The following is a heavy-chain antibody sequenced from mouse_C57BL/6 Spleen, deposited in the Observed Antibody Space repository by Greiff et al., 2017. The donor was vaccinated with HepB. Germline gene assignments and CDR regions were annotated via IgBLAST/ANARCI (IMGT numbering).Heavy chain of an antibody. CDR3: ARWFSYAMDY. V-gene: IGHV1-69*01. CDR2: IDPSDSYT. D-gene: IGHD2-2*01. CDR1: GYTFTSYW. Sequence: QVQLKESGAELVMPGASVKLSCKASGYTFTSYWMHWVKQRPGQGLEWIGEIDPSDSYTNYNQKFKGKSTLTVDKSSSTAYMQLSSLTSEDSAVYYCARWFSYAMDYWGQGTSVTVSS. J-gene: IGHJ4*01.